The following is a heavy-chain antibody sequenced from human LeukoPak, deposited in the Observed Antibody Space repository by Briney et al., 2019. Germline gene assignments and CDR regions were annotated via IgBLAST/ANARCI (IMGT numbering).Heavy chain of an antibody. J-gene: IGHJ6*02. D-gene: IGHD2-15*01. Sequence: GGSLRLSCAASGFAFNNAWMSWVRQAPGKGLEWIGRIKSKAEGGTTDYAAPVKGRFTISRDDSEYTLYLQMNSLRAEDTAVYYCARDRVVVVAATLYYYYGMDVWGQGTTVTVSS. CDR3: ARDRVVVVAATLYYYYGMDV. V-gene: IGHV3-15*01. CDR1: GFAFNNAW. CDR2: IKSKAEGGTT.